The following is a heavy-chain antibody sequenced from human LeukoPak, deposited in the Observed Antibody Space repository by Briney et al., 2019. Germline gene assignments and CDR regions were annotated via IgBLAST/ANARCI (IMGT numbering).Heavy chain of an antibody. Sequence: GASVKVSCKASGYTFTSYAMHWVRQAPGQRLEWMGWINAGNGNTKYPQKFQGRVTITRDTSASTAYMELSSLRSEDTAVYYCARNGGATEFYFDYWGQGTLVTVSS. J-gene: IGHJ4*02. D-gene: IGHD1-26*01. CDR3: ARNGGATEFYFDY. CDR2: INAGNGNT. V-gene: IGHV1-3*01. CDR1: GYTFTSYA.